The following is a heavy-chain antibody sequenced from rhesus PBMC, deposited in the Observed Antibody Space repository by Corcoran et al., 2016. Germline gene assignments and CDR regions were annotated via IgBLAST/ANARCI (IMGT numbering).Heavy chain of an antibody. D-gene: IGHD5-12*01. V-gene: IGHV4-122*02. Sequence: QVQLQESGPGLVKPSETLSLTCAVSGGSISSDYYYWSLIRQPPGKGLEGIGYITSRGSTSYSPSLKGRVSISTDTSKNQFSLKLSSVTAADTAVYYCTRASTYTYSSDYWGQGVLVTVST. CDR1: GGSISSDYYY. CDR3: TRASTYTYSSDY. J-gene: IGHJ4*01. CDR2: ITSRGST.